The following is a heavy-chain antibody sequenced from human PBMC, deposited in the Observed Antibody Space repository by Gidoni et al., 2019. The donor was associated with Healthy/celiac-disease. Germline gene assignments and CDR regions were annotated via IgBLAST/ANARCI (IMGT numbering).Heavy chain of an antibody. Sequence: QVQLQESGPGLVKPPETLSLTCTVSGGSISSYYWSWIRQPPGKGLEWIGYIYYSGSTNYNPSLKSRVTISVDTSKNQFSLKLSSVTAADTAVYYCARSRLIYSSSPFDYWGQGTLVTVSS. CDR3: ARSRLIYSSSPFDY. J-gene: IGHJ4*02. CDR2: IYYSGST. V-gene: IGHV4-59*08. D-gene: IGHD6-13*01. CDR1: GGSISSYY.